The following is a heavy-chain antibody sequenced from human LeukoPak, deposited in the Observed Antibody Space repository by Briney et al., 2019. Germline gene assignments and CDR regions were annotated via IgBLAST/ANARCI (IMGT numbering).Heavy chain of an antibody. CDR3: AKSYYYDSSGSPKAFDI. CDR2: ISGSGGNT. J-gene: IGHJ3*02. Sequence: GGSLRLSCAASGFTFSSLAMSWVRQAPGKGLEWVSGISGSGGNTYYADSVKGRFTVSRDNSKNTLYLQMNSLRAEDTAVYYCAKSYYYDSSGSPKAFDIWGQGTMVTVSS. CDR1: GFTFSSLA. V-gene: IGHV3-23*01. D-gene: IGHD3-22*01.